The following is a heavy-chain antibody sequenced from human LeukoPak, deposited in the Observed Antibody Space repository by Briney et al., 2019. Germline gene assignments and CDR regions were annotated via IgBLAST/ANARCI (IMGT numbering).Heavy chain of an antibody. CDR3: ARDSVYDILTGYHNNWFDP. V-gene: IGHV4-59*12. Sequence: SETLSLTCTVSGGSISSYYWSWIRQPPGKGLEWIGYIYYSGSTNYNPSLKSRVTISVDTSKNQFSLKLSSVTAADTAVYYCARDSVYDILTGYHNNWFDPWGQGTLVTVSS. D-gene: IGHD3-9*01. J-gene: IGHJ5*02. CDR2: IYYSGST. CDR1: GGSISSYY.